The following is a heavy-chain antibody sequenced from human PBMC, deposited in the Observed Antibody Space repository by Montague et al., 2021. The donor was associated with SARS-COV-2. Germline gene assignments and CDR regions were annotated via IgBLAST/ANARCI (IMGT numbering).Heavy chain of an antibody. J-gene: IGHJ4*02. Sequence: SETLSLTCTVSGGSISSSSYYWAWIRQPPGKGLEWIGEINHRGTSKYNTSLKSRVSISLDTSKNQFSLYLSSVTAADTAVYYCARGRQHFNMIVVVMTGGEYYFDYWGQGTLVTVSS. CDR2: INHRGTS. D-gene: IGHD3-22*01. CDR3: ARGRQHFNMIVVVMTGGEYYFDY. CDR1: GGSISSSSYY. V-gene: IGHV4-39*02.